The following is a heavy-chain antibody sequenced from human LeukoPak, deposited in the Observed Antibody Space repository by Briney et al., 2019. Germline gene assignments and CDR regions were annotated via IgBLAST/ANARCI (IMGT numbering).Heavy chain of an antibody. J-gene: IGHJ4*02. CDR3: ARHWETSSWYVDY. V-gene: IGHV4-59*08. CDR1: GGSISHYY. CDR2: IYYSGST. Sequence: SETLSLTCSVSGGSISHYYWSWIRQPPGKGLERIGYIYYSGSTNSNPSLKSRVTMSLDTSKNQFSLKLSSVTAADTAVYYCARHWETSSWYVDYWGQGTLVTVSS. D-gene: IGHD6-13*01.